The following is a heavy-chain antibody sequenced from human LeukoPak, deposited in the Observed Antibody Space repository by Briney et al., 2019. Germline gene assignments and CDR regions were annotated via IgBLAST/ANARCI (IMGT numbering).Heavy chain of an antibody. V-gene: IGHV3-48*04. CDR2: ISSSGNPI. J-gene: IGHJ3*02. CDR3: ARGNSGGTRLDAFDI. CDR1: GFTFSDYG. D-gene: IGHD2-15*01. Sequence: GRSLRLSCAASGFTFSDYGMHWVRQAPGKGLEWVSYISSSGNPIYYADSVKGRFTISRDNAKNSLYLQMNSLRAEDTAVYYCARGNSGGTRLDAFDIWGQGTMVTVSS.